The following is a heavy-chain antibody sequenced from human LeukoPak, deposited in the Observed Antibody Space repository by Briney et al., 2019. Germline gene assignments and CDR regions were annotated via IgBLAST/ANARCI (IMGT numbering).Heavy chain of an antibody. CDR2: ISSSSSTI. V-gene: IGHV3-48*04. CDR1: GFTFSSYS. CDR3: ARDLDLNFDY. Sequence: PGGSLRLSCAASGFTFSSYSMNWVRQAPGKGREWVSYISSSSSTIYYADSVKGRFTISRDNAKNSLYLQMNSLRAEDTAVYYCARDLDLNFDYWGQGTLVTVSS. J-gene: IGHJ4*02.